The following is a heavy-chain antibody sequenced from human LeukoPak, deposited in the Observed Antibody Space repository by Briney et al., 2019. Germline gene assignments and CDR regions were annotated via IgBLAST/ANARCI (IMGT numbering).Heavy chain of an antibody. CDR2: INHSGST. D-gene: IGHD2/OR15-2a*01. Sequence: SETLSLTCAVYGGSFSGYYWSWIRQPPGKGLEWIGEINHSGSTNYNPSLTSRVTISVDTSKNQFSLKLSSVTAADTAVYYCARRREYPDYWGQGTLVTVSS. V-gene: IGHV4-34*01. CDR3: ARRREYPDY. CDR1: GGSFSGYY. J-gene: IGHJ4*02.